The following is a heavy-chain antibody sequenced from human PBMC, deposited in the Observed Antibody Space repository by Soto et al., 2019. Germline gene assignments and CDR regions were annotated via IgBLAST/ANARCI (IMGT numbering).Heavy chain of an antibody. J-gene: IGHJ4*02. CDR3: ARGVPVGAIGRFYFDS. V-gene: IGHV3-53*01. D-gene: IGHD1-26*01. CDR2: MYSGGTAT. CDR1: GFTVSNNY. Sequence: EVQLVESGGGLIQPGGSLRLSCAASGFTVSNNYMTWVRQAPGKGLEWVSVMYSGGTATSYADPVKGRFTVSRDNSKNTVSLQLDSLKADDTAVYYCARGVPVGAIGRFYFDSWGQGTLVTVSS.